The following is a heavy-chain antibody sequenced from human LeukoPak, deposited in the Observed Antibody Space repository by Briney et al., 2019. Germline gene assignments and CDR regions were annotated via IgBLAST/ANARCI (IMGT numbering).Heavy chain of an antibody. D-gene: IGHD3-10*01. J-gene: IGHJ4*02. CDR3: ARDGSGSYWYFDY. CDR2: INPNSGGT. Sequence: GASVKVSCKASGYTFTGYYMHWVRQAPGQGLEWMGWINPNSGGTNYAQKFQGWVTMTRDTSISTAYMELSRQRSDDTAVYYCARDGSGSYWYFDYWGQGTLVTVSS. V-gene: IGHV1-2*04. CDR1: GYTFTGYY.